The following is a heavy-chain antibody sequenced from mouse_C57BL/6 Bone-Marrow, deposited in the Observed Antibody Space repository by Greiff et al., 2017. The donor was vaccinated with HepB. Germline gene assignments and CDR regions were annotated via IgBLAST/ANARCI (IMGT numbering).Heavy chain of an antibody. CDR1: GYTFTSYG. J-gene: IGHJ4*01. V-gene: IGHV1-81*01. Sequence: QVQLQQSGAELARPGASVKLSCKASGYTFTSYGISWVKQRTGQGLEWIGEIYPRSGNTYYNEKFKGKATLTADKSSITAYMELRSLTSVDSAVYFCARTHYGSSLYAMDFCGRGTSVTVSS. D-gene: IGHD1-1*01. CDR3: ARTHYGSSLYAMDF. CDR2: IYPRSGNT.